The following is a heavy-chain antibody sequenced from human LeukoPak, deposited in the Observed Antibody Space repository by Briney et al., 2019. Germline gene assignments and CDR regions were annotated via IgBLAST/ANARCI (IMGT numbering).Heavy chain of an antibody. CDR2: ISSSGGTI. CDR3: ARVENKMATIGFDAFDI. V-gene: IGHV3-48*03. Sequence: GGSLRLSCAASGFTFSSYEMNWVRQAPGKGLEWVSYISSSGGTIYYADSVEGRFTISRDNAKNSLYLQMNSLRAEDTAVYYCARVENKMATIGFDAFDIWGQGTMVTVSS. CDR1: GFTFSSYE. J-gene: IGHJ3*02. D-gene: IGHD5-24*01.